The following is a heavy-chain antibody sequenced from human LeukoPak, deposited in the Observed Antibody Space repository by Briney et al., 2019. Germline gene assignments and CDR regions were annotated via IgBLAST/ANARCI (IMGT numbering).Heavy chain of an antibody. CDR2: IHTSGST. J-gene: IGHJ4*02. CDR3: ARARSANYYDSSKGDY. V-gene: IGHV4-4*07. D-gene: IGHD3-22*01. CDR1: GVSISSYY. Sequence: SETLSLTCTVSGVSISSYYWSWIRQPAGKGLEWIGRIHTSGSTNYNPALKSRVTMSEDTSRNQFSLKLSSVTAADTAVYYCARARSANYYDSSKGDYWGQGTLVTVSS.